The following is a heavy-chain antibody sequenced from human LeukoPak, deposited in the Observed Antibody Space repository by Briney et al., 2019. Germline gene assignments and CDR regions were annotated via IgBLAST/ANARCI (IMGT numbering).Heavy chain of an antibody. CDR1: GYSLTSYW. J-gene: IGHJ4*02. CDR3: ARRSYDILTGYSGGVPNYFDY. D-gene: IGHD3-9*01. V-gene: IGHV5-51*01. CDR2: IYPGDSDT. Sequence: GESLKISCKGSGYSLTSYWIGWVRQMPGKGLEWMGIIYPGDSDTRYSPSFQGQVTISADKSISTAYLQWSSLKASDTAMYYCARRSYDILTGYSGGVPNYFDYWGQGTLVTVSS.